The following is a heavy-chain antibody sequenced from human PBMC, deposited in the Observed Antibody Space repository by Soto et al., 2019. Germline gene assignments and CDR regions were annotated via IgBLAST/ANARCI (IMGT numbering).Heavy chain of an antibody. CDR3: ARGGYPSNWFDP. Sequence: EVQLVESGGGLVKPGGSLRLSFAASGFTFSSYSMNWVRQAPGKGLEWVSSISSSSSYIYYADSVKGRFTISRDNAKNSLYLQMNSLRAEDTAVYYCARGGYPSNWFDPWGQGTLVTVSS. J-gene: IGHJ5*02. CDR2: ISSSSSYI. V-gene: IGHV3-21*01. D-gene: IGHD5-12*01. CDR1: GFTFSSYS.